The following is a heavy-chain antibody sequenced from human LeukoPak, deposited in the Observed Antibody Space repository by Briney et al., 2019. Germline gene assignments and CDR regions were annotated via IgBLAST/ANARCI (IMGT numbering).Heavy chain of an antibody. Sequence: GGTLRLSCAASGFTFSSYGMSWVRQAPGKGLEWGSAISGSGGSTYYADSVKGRFTISRDNSKNTLYLQVNSLRAEDTAVYYCAKDPYYDSSGPTVLWGQGTLVTVSS. CDR2: ISGSGGST. D-gene: IGHD3-22*01. CDR3: AKDPYYDSSGPTVL. V-gene: IGHV3-23*01. CDR1: GFTFSSYG. J-gene: IGHJ4*02.